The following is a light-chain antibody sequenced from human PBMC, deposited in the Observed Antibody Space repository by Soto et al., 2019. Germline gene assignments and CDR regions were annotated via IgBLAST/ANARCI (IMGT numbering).Light chain of an antibody. CDR1: SSDVGKYDR. CDR3: SSYTSTSRYV. Sequence: QSVLTQPPSVSGSPGQSVTISCTGTSSDVGKYDRVSWYQQPPGTAPKLIIYEVTNRPSGVPARFSGSKSGNTASLTNSGLQAEDEADYYCSSYTSTSRYVFGAGTKLTVL. J-gene: IGLJ1*01. CDR2: EVT. V-gene: IGLV2-18*02.